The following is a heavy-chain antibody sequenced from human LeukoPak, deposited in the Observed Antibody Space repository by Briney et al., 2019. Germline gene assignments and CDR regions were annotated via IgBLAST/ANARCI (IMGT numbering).Heavy chain of an antibody. J-gene: IGHJ4*02. CDR3: ARGPSILSPEAQSLY. Sequence: SENLSLTCTVSGGSISTYYWSWIRQPPGKGLEWIGYIYYSGTTVYNPSLKSRVTISVDTSKNQFSLRLSSVTAADTAVYYCARGPSILSPEAQSLYWGQGTLVAVSS. V-gene: IGHV4-59*01. CDR2: IYYSGTT. D-gene: IGHD3-3*01. CDR1: GGSISTYY.